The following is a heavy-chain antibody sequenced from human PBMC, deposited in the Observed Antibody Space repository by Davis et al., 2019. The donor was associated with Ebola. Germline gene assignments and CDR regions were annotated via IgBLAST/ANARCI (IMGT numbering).Heavy chain of an antibody. V-gene: IGHV1-2*02. CDR2: INPNSGGT. CDR1: GYTFTGYY. J-gene: IGHJ3*02. CDR3: TGVYGGYAFDI. D-gene: IGHD4-23*01. Sequence: ASVKVSCKASGYTFTGYYMHWVRQAPGQGLEWMGWINPNSGGTNYAQKFQGRVTMTRDTSISTAYMELRRLRSDDTALYYCTGVYGGYAFDIWGLGTLVTVSS.